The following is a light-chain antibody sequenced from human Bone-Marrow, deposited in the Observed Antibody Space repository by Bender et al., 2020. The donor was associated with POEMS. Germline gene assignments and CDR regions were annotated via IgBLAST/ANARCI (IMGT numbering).Light chain of an antibody. Sequence: QSVLTQPPSASGAPGQRVTISCSGSTSNIGSNYVYWYQQLPGTAPKLLIYRNNQRPSGVPDRFSVSKSGTSASLAISGLRSEDEADYYCAAWDDSLSGWLFGGGTKLTVL. CDR2: RNN. V-gene: IGLV1-47*01. CDR1: TSNIGSNY. J-gene: IGLJ3*02. CDR3: AAWDDSLSGWL.